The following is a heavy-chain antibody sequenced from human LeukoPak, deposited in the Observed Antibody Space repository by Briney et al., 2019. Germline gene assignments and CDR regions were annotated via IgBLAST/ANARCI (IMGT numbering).Heavy chain of an antibody. Sequence: GGSLRLSCAASGFTFSDYYMSWICRAPGKGLEWVSYISSSGSTTYYADSVKGRFTISRDNAKNSLYLQMNSLRAEDTAVYYCAREPPRATKGDWFDPWGQGTLVTVSS. CDR2: ISSSGSTT. J-gene: IGHJ5*02. CDR1: GFTFSDYY. CDR3: AREPPRATKGDWFDP. D-gene: IGHD5-12*01. V-gene: IGHV3-11*04.